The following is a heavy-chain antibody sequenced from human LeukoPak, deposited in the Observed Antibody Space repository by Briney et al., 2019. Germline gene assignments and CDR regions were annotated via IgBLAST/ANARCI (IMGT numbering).Heavy chain of an antibody. D-gene: IGHD2-2*01. CDR2: ISSSSSYI. CDR3: ARDIGYCSSTSCSVGFDY. J-gene: IGHJ4*02. CDR1: GFTFSSYS. Sequence: GGSLRLPCAASGFTFSSYSMNWVRQAPGKGLEWVSSISSSSSYIYYADSVKGRFPISRDNDKNSLYLQMNSLRAEDTAVYYCARDIGYCSSTSCSVGFDYWGQGTLVTVSS. V-gene: IGHV3-21*01.